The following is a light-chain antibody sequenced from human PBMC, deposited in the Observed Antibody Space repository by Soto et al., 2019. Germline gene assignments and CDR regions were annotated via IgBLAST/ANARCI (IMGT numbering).Light chain of an antibody. Sequence: DIQMTQSPSSLSAFVGDSGTVTCRASQPIGTSLHWYQQKAGKAPKVLISAATKLQSGVPSGFTGGGSGTDFTLTISNLQPEDSATYYCQQGYNTFWTFGRGTKVDIK. J-gene: IGKJ1*01. V-gene: IGKV1-39*01. CDR1: QPIGTS. CDR2: AAT. CDR3: QQGYNTFWT.